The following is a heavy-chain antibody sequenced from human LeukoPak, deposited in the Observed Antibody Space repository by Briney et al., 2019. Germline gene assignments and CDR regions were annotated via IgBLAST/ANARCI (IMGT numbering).Heavy chain of an antibody. J-gene: IGHJ4*02. CDR3: AREPTSGREPTSGRPLDY. V-gene: IGHV4-4*07. CDR1: GGSISGYF. Sequence: SETLSLTCTVSGGSISGYFWSWIRQPAGKGLEWIGRIYSSGSNNYNTSLKSRVTMSLDTSKNHLSLNLSSVTAADTAVYYCAREPTSGREPTSGRPLDYWGQGTLVTVSS. D-gene: IGHD5-12*01. CDR2: IYSSGSN.